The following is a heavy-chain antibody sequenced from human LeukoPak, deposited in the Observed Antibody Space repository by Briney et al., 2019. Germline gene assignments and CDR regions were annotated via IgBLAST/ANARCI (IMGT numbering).Heavy chain of an antibody. J-gene: IGHJ4*02. CDR3: ARGSYYYDTTVYYAPDF. D-gene: IGHD3-22*01. CDR1: GFTFSTYS. CDR2: ITGSGGDI. Sequence: PGGSLRLSCAASGFTFSTYSMTCVRQAPGKGLEWVSYITGSGGDISYADSVKGRFTISRDNAKNSLYLQMNSLRAEDTAVYYCARGSYYYDTTVYYAPDFWGQGTLVTVSS. V-gene: IGHV3-21*01.